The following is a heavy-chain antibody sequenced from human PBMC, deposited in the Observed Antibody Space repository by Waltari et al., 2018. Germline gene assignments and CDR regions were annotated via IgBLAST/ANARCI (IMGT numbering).Heavy chain of an antibody. CDR3: ARTLAGRRLADY. CDR1: GFTFSDYY. D-gene: IGHD3-16*01. CDR2: IDSGSDGI. J-gene: IGHJ4*02. V-gene: IGHV3-11*01. Sequence: QVQLVESGGGLVKPGGSLRLSCAASGFTFSDYYMSWIRRAPGKGPEWFSYIDSGSDGIYYTQSVKGRFTISRDNAKNTLYLQMNSLRVEDTAVYHCARTLAGRRLADYWGQGTLVTVSS.